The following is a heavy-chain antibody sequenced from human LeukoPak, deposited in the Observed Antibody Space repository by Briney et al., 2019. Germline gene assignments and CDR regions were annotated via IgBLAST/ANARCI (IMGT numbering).Heavy chain of an antibody. D-gene: IGHD6-19*01. J-gene: IGHJ3*02. CDR3: ARDGRSVSIFGSSGPGGFDI. Sequence: PSETLSFTCTVSSGSISSGGYYWSWIRQHPGKGLEWIGYIYYSGSTYYNPSLKSRVTISVDTSKNQFSLKLSSVTAADTAVYYCARDGRSVSIFGSSGPGGFDIWGQGTMVTVSS. CDR2: IYYSGST. CDR1: SGSISSGGYY. V-gene: IGHV4-31*03.